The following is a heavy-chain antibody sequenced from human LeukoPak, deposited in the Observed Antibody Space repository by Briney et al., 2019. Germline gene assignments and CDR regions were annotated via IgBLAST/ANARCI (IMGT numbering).Heavy chain of an antibody. CDR1: GGSISSSNL. J-gene: IGHJ4*01. Sequence: SETLSLTCAVFGGSISSSNLWSWVRQPPGKGLEWTGEVSHRGDTNYNPSLKSRVTISIDKSRNQFSLRLTSVTAADTAVYYCTRGGLTFGGNWGNGILVTVSS. CDR3: TRGGLTFGGN. D-gene: IGHD3-10*01. CDR2: VSHRGDT. V-gene: IGHV4/OR15-8*02.